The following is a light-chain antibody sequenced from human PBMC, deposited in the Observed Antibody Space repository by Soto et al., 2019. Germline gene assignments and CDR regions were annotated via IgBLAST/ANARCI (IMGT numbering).Light chain of an antibody. V-gene: IGLV2-11*01. Sequence: QSALTQPRSVSGSPGQSVTISCTGTSSDVGGYNYVSWYQQHPGKAPKLMIYDVSKRPSGVPERLSGSKSGNTASLTISGLQAEDEADYYCCSYAGSYYVFGTGTKLTAL. CDR3: CSYAGSYYV. CDR2: DVS. CDR1: SSDVGGYNY. J-gene: IGLJ1*01.